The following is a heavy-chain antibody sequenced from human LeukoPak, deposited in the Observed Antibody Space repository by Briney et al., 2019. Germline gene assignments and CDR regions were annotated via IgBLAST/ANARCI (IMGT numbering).Heavy chain of an antibody. J-gene: IGHJ4*02. D-gene: IGHD3-22*01. CDR3: AKVMYYDSSGMIDY. CDR2: ISWDGGST. Sequence: GGSLRLSCAASGFTFDDYAMHWVRQAPGKGLEWVSLISWDGGSTYYADSVKGRFTISRDNSKNSLYLQMNSLRAEDTALYYCAKVMYYDSSGMIDYWGQGTLVTVPS. CDR1: GFTFDDYA. V-gene: IGHV3-43D*03.